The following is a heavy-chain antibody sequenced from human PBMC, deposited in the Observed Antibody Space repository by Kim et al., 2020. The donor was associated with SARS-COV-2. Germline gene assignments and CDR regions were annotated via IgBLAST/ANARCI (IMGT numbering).Heavy chain of an antibody. CDR1: GGSISSSNW. D-gene: IGHD6-13*01. CDR2: IYHSGST. Sequence: SETLSLTCAVSGGSISSSNWWSWVRQPPGKGLEWLGEIYHSGSTNYNPSLKSRVTISVDKSKNQFSLKLSSVTAADTAVYYCARSKGIAAAVKGAFDIWGQGTMVTVSS. V-gene: IGHV4-4*02. J-gene: IGHJ3*02. CDR3: ARSKGIAAAVKGAFDI.